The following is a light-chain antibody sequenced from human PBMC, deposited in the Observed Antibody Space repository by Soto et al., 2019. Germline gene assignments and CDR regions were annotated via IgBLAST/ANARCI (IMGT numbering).Light chain of an antibody. J-gene: IGLJ1*01. CDR2: GNN. Sequence: QSVLTQPPSVSGAPGQRVTISCTGSSSNLGAGYEVHWYQQIPGKAPKLVIYGNNNRPSGVPDRFSGSKSGTSASLAITGLQAEDEADYYCQSYDISLSGYVFGTGTKVTVL. V-gene: IGLV1-40*01. CDR3: QSYDISLSGYV. CDR1: SSNLGAGYE.